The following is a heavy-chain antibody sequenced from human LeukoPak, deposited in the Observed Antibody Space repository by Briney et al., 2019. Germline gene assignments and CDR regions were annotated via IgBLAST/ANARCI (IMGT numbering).Heavy chain of an antibody. V-gene: IGHV3-23*01. CDR3: AKERGDFWSGYSYYFDY. CDR1: GFTFSSYA. J-gene: IGHJ4*02. Sequence: GGSLRLSCAASGFTFSSYAMSWVRQAPGKGLEWVSDISGSGGSTYYADSVKGRFTISRDNSKNTLYLQMNSLRAEDTAEYYCAKERGDFWSGYSYYFDYWGQGTLVTVSS. CDR2: ISGSGGST. D-gene: IGHD3-3*01.